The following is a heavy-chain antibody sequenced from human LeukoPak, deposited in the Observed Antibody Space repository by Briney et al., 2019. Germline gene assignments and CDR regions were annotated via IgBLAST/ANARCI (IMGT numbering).Heavy chain of an antibody. Sequence: SETLSLTCTVSGGSISSSSYYWGWIRQPPGRGLEWIGNIYYSGSTYYNPSLKSRVTISGDTSKNQFSLKLSSVTAADTAVYYCAGLIRPGWFDPWGQGTLVTVSS. CDR1: GGSISSSSYY. CDR2: IYYSGST. CDR3: AGLIRPGWFDP. J-gene: IGHJ5*02. V-gene: IGHV4-39*01. D-gene: IGHD1-14*01.